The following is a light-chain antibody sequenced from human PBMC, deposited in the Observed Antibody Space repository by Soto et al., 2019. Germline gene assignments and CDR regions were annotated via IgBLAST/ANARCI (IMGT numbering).Light chain of an antibody. V-gene: IGLV2-8*01. Sequence: QSVPTLPPSASGSPGHSVTISCTATSSDVGAYKFVSWYQQSPGKARKLIIYDVTKRPTGVPDRFSGSKSGNTASLTVSGLQAEDEADYYCSSSAGKSNYVFGSGTKVTVL. CDR2: DVT. CDR3: SSSAGKSNYV. J-gene: IGLJ1*01. CDR1: SSDVGAYKF.